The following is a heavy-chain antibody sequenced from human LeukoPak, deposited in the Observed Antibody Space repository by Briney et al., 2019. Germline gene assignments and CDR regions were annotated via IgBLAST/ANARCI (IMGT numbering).Heavy chain of an antibody. V-gene: IGHV1-2*02. J-gene: IGHJ4*02. CDR3: AREQYYYDSSGYYGH. CDR1: GYTFTGYF. CDR2: INPNSGST. Sequence: GASVKVSCKASGYTFTGYFMHWVRQAPGQGLEWMGWINPNSGSTNYAQKFQGRVTLTRDTSISTAYMELNRLRFDDTAMYYCAREQYYYDSSGYYGHWGQGTLVTVSS. D-gene: IGHD3-22*01.